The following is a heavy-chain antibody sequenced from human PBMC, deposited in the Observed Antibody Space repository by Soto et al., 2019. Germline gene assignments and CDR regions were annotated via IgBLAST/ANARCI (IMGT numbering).Heavy chain of an antibody. CDR2: IKSKAYGGTT. D-gene: IGHD2-2*01. J-gene: IGHJ5*02. CDR1: GFTFSNAW. CDR3: TTTLGYCSTNCP. V-gene: IGHV3-15*01. Sequence: EVQLVESGGGLVKPGGSLRLSCAASGFTFSNAWMNWVRQGPGKGLEWVGRIKSKAYGGTTDYAAPVKGRFTISRDDSRDTLYLQMNSLKTEDTAVYYCTTTLGYCSTNCPWGQGSLVTVSS.